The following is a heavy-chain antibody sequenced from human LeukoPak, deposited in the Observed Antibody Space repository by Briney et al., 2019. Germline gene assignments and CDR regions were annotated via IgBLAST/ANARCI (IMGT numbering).Heavy chain of an antibody. D-gene: IGHD3-10*01. V-gene: IGHV3-15*01. CDR3: TTGYGSGSSRVDY. CDR2: IKSKTDGGTT. CDR1: GFTFSNAW. Sequence: GGSLRLSCAASGFTFSNAWMSWVRQAPGKGLEWVGRIKSKTDGGTTDYAAPVKGRFTISRDDSKNTLYLQMNSLKTEDTAVYYCTTGYGSGSSRVDYWGQGTLVTVSS. J-gene: IGHJ4*02.